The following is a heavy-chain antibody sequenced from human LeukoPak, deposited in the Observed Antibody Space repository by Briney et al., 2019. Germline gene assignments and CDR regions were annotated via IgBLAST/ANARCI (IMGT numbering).Heavy chain of an antibody. V-gene: IGHV4-59*12. D-gene: IGHD6-13*01. CDR2: IYYSGST. CDR3: ARAGFGYSSSYDAFDI. Sequence: SETLSLTCNVSGDSIGSFYWSWIRQPPGKGLEWIGYIYYSGSTNYNPSLKSRVTISVDTPKNQFSLKLSSVTAADTAVYYCARAGFGYSSSYDAFDIWGQGTMVTVSS. CDR1: GDSIGSFY. J-gene: IGHJ3*02.